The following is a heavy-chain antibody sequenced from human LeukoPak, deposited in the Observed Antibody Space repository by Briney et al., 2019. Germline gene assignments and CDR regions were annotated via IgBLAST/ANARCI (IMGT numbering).Heavy chain of an antibody. CDR3: ARYWGAAAGPENDAFDI. J-gene: IGHJ3*02. V-gene: IGHV1-69*05. CDR1: GGTFSSYA. D-gene: IGHD6-13*01. Sequence: SVKVSCKASGGTFSSYAISWVRQAPGQGLEWVGGIIPIFGTANYAQKFQGRVTNTTDESTSTAYMALSSLRSEDTAVYYCARYWGAAAGPENDAFDIWGQGTMVTVSS. CDR2: IIPIFGTA.